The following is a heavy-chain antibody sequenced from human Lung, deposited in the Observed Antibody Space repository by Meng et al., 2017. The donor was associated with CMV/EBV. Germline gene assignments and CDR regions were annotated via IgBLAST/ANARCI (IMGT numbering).Heavy chain of an antibody. CDR3: ASFPPPGKQWLVTDY. Sequence: QVTLQESGPGLVKPPGPLPLTCAVSGGSVSSSNWWRWVRQPPGKGLEWIREIYHSGSTNYNPSLKSRVTISVDKSKNQFSLKLSSVTAADTAVYYCASFPPPGKQWLVTDYWGQGTLVTVSS. V-gene: IGHV4-4*03. CDR1: GGSVSSSNW. J-gene: IGHJ4*02. CDR2: IYHSGST. D-gene: IGHD6-19*01.